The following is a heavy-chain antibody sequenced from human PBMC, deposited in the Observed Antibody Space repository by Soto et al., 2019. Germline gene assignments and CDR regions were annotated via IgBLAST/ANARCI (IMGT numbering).Heavy chain of an antibody. CDR1: GGFVSSGSYY. CDR3: ARVERGTATTVVDAFDI. Sequence: QVQLQQWGAGLLKPSETLSLTCAVYGGFVSSGSYYWSWVRQPPGKGLEWIGEMSHSGGTHFNPSLKSRASISVDTSTNQFSLKMSSVTAADTALYYCARVERGTATTVVDAFDIWGPGTMVTVSS. CDR2: MSHSGGT. J-gene: IGHJ3*02. D-gene: IGHD1-1*01. V-gene: IGHV4-34*01.